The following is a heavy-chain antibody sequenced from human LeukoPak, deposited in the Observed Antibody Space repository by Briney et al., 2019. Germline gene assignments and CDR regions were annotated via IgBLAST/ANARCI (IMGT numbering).Heavy chain of an antibody. V-gene: IGHV3-21*01. CDR3: ASKNYFDY. J-gene: IGHJ4*02. CDR1: GFTFTNYG. CDR2: ISSSSSYI. Sequence: GGSLRLSCAASGFTFTNYGMHWVRQAPGKGLEWVSSISSSSSYIYYADSVKGRFTISRDNAKNSLYLQMNSLRAEDTAVYYCASKNYFDYWGQGTLVTVSS.